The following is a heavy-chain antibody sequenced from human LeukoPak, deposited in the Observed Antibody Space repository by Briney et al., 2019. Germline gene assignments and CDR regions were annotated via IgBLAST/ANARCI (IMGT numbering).Heavy chain of an antibody. CDR3: ARDSGDRTVDY. D-gene: IGHD3-10*01. CDR1: GFTFSSYW. J-gene: IGHJ4*02. Sequence: GGSLRLSCAASGFTFSSYWMSWVRQDPGKGLEWVANIKTDGSENYYVDSVKGRFTISRDNAKNSLYLQMNSLRAEDTAVYYCARDSGDRTVDYWGQGTLVTVSS. V-gene: IGHV3-7*01. CDR2: IKTDGSEN.